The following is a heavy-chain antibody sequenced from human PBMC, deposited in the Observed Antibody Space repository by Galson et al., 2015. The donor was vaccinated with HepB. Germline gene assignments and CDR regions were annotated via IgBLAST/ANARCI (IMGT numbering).Heavy chain of an antibody. Sequence: ETLSLTCAVYGGSFSGYYWSWIRQPPGKGLEWIGEINHSGSTNYNPSLKSRVTISVDTSKNQFSLKLSSVTAADTAVYYCARFQSTVVTYYFDYWGQGTLVTVSS. J-gene: IGHJ4*02. CDR2: INHSGST. V-gene: IGHV4-34*01. CDR1: GGSFSGYY. D-gene: IGHD4-23*01. CDR3: ARFQSTVVTYYFDY.